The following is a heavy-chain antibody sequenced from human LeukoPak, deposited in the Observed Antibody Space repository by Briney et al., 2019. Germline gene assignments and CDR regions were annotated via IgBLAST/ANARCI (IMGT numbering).Heavy chain of an antibody. CDR1: GFTFSSYA. J-gene: IGHJ6*02. V-gene: IGHV3-23*01. CDR3: AISSPRRYGMDV. CDR2: ISGSGGST. Sequence: GGSLRLSCAASGFTFSSYAMSWVRQAPGKGLEWVSAISGSGGSTYYADSVKGRFTISRDNSKNTLYLQMNGLRAEDTAVYYCAISSPRRYGMDVWGQGTTVTVPS.